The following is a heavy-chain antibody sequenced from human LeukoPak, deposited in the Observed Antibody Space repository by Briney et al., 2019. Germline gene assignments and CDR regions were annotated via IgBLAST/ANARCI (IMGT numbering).Heavy chain of an antibody. CDR1: GFTFSSYW. V-gene: IGHV3-7*01. J-gene: IGHJ4*02. CDR2: IKQDGSEK. CDR3: ARDRMGYYDSTLLDY. D-gene: IGHD3-22*01. Sequence: PGGSLRLSCAVSGFTFSSYWMSWVRQTPGKGLEWVANIKQDGSEKYYVGSVKGRFTISRDNTKNSLYLQMNSLRAEDTAVYHCARDRMGYYDSTLLDYWGQGTLVTVSS.